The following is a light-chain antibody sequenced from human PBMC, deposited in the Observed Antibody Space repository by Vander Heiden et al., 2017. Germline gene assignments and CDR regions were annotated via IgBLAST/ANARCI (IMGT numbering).Light chain of an antibody. CDR2: GAS. J-gene: IGKJ3*01. CDR1: QSVSSSY. Sequence: EIVLTQSPGSLSLSPGGRATLSCRASQSVSSSYLAWYQQKPGQAPRPLIYGASSRATGIPDRFSGSGSGTDFTLTISRREPEDFAVYYCQQEGSSPFTFGHGTKVDIK. V-gene: IGKV3-20*01. CDR3: QQEGSSPFT.